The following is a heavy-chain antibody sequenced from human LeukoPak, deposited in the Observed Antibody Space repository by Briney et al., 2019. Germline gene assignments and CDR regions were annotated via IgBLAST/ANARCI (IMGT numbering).Heavy chain of an antibody. D-gene: IGHD3-22*01. Sequence: PGESLQISCQCSGSTFTSYWIGWVRQLHGKGLEWMGIIYPGDSDTRYSPSFQGQVTISADKSISTAYLQWSSLKASDTAMYYCARPVRYDTYYFDYWGQGTLVTVSS. J-gene: IGHJ4*02. CDR1: GSTFTSYW. CDR2: IYPGDSDT. CDR3: ARPVRYDTYYFDY. V-gene: IGHV5-51*01.